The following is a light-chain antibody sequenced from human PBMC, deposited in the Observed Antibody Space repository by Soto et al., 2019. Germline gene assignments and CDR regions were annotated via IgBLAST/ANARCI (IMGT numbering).Light chain of an antibody. CDR3: QQRASWVT. CDR2: DTS. V-gene: IGKV3-11*01. J-gene: IGKJ5*01. CDR1: QSVSSY. Sequence: EIVLTQSPATPSLSPGERAALSYRASQSVSSYLAWFQQKPGQAPRLLIYDTSIRATGIPARFSGSGSGTDFTLTISSLDPEDFAVYYCQQRASWVTFGQGTRLEIK.